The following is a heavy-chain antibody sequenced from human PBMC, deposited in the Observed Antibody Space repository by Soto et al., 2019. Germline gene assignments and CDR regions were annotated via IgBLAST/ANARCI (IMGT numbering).Heavy chain of an antibody. Sequence: QITLKESGPTLAKPTQTLTLTCTFSGFSLSTSGMGVAWIRQPPEKALEWLAVIYWTDDKRYSPSLKSRLTITKDTSKNQVVLTMTDMDPVDTATYYCAHRKSSYYGSENTYYYGMDVWGQGTTVTVSS. J-gene: IGHJ6*02. CDR2: IYWTDDK. D-gene: IGHD3-10*01. CDR3: AHRKSSYYGSENTYYYGMDV. CDR1: GFSLSTSGMG. V-gene: IGHV2-5*01.